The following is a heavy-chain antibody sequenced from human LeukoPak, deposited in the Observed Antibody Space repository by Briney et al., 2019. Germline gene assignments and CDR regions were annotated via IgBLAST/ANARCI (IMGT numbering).Heavy chain of an antibody. Sequence: SETLSLTCAVYGGSFSGYYWSWIRRPPGKGLEWIGYIYYSGSTSYNPSLKSRVTISVDTSKNQFSLKLSSVTAADTAVYYCARVTNGYCSGGSCSSRGALGYWGQGTLVTVSS. V-gene: IGHV4-59*01. CDR2: IYYSGST. CDR1: GGSFSGYY. D-gene: IGHD2-15*01. CDR3: ARVTNGYCSGGSCSSRGALGY. J-gene: IGHJ4*02.